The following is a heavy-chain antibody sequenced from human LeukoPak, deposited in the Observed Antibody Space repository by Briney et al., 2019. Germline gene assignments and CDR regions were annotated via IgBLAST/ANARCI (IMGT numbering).Heavy chain of an antibody. V-gene: IGHV4-34*01. CDR1: GGSFSGYY. CDR3: ARGSWIAVAGFDY. Sequence: SETLSLTCAVYGGSFSGYYWSWIRQPPGKGLEWIGEINHSGSTNYNPSLKSRVTISVDTSKNQFSLKLSSVTAADTAVYYCARGSWIAVAGFDYWGQGTLVTVSS. J-gene: IGHJ4*02. D-gene: IGHD6-19*01. CDR2: INHSGST.